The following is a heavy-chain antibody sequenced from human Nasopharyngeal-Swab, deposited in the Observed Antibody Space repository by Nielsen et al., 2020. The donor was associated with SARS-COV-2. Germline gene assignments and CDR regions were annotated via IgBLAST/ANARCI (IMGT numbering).Heavy chain of an antibody. Sequence: GESLKISCAASGFTFTSYAMSWVRQAPGKGLEWVSAISGSAGRTYYADSVKGRFTISRDNSKNTLYLQMNSLRAEDTAVYYCARSPEWLVFDYWGQGTLVTVSS. J-gene: IGHJ4*02. CDR1: GFTFTSYA. CDR3: ARSPEWLVFDY. D-gene: IGHD6-19*01. CDR2: ISGSAGRT. V-gene: IGHV3-23*01.